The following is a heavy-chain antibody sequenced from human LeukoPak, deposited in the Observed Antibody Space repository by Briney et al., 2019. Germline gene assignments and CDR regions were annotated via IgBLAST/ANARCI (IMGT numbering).Heavy chain of an antibody. D-gene: IGHD3-10*01. Sequence: SVKVSCKASGGTFSSYAISWVRLAPGQGLEWMGGIIPIFGTANYAQKFQGRVTITADKSTSTAYMELSSLRSEDTAVYYCALKRGQNGYYYYYMDVWGKGTTVTVS. J-gene: IGHJ6*03. V-gene: IGHV1-69*06. CDR3: ALKRGQNGYYYYYMDV. CDR2: IIPIFGTA. CDR1: GGTFSSYA.